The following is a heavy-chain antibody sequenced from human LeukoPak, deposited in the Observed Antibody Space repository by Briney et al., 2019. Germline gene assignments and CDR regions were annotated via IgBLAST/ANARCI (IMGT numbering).Heavy chain of an antibody. J-gene: IGHJ4*02. V-gene: IGHV3-23*01. CDR3: ARGRYYDSSGYYYVIFDY. D-gene: IGHD3-22*01. Sequence: GGSLRLSCAASGFTFSSYAMSWVRQAPGKGLEWVSTFSGRGGDTYYADSVEGRFTISRDNSKNTLYLQMNSLRSDDTAVYYCARGRYYDSSGYYYVIFDYWGQGTLVTVSS. CDR1: GFTFSSYA. CDR2: FSGRGGDT.